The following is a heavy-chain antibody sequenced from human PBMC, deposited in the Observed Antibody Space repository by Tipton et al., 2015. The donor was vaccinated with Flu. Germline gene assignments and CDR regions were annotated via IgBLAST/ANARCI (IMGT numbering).Heavy chain of an antibody. Sequence: SLRLSCAASGFTFSSYAMHWVRQAPGKGLEWVAVISYDGSNKYYADSVKGRFTISRDNSKNTLYLQMNSLRAEDTAVYYCARDLSGYSSSWPLRDYYYGMDVWGQGTTVTVSS. J-gene: IGHJ6*02. CDR2: ISYDGSNK. D-gene: IGHD6-13*01. CDR1: GFTFSSYA. V-gene: IGHV3-30-3*01. CDR3: ARDLSGYSSSWPLRDYYYGMDV.